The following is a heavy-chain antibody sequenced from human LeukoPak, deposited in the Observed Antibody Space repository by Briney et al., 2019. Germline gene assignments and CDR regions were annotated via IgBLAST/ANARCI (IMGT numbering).Heavy chain of an antibody. CDR2: ISGSGGST. J-gene: IGHJ6*02. V-gene: IGHV3-23*01. CDR1: GFTFSSYA. Sequence: GGSLRLSCAASGFTFSSYAMSWVRQAPGKGLEWVSAISGSGGSTYYADSVKGRFTISRDNSKNTLYLQMNSLRAENTAVYYCAKDQGYSSSWYAYYYYGMDVWGQGTTVTVSS. CDR3: AKDQGYSSSWYAYYYYGMDV. D-gene: IGHD6-13*01.